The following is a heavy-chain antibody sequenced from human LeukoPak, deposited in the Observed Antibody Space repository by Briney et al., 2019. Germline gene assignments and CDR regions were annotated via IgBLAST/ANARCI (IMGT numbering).Heavy chain of an antibody. V-gene: IGHV4-34*01. CDR2: INHSGST. CDR3: ARGRDRRLYYFDY. CDR1: GGPFSGYY. D-gene: IGHD3-22*01. J-gene: IGHJ4*02. Sequence: SETLSLTCAVYGGPFSGYYWSWIRQPPGKGLEWIGEINHSGSTNYNPSLKSRVTISVDTSKNQFSLKLSSVTAADAAVYYCARGRDRRLYYFDYWGQGTLVTVSS.